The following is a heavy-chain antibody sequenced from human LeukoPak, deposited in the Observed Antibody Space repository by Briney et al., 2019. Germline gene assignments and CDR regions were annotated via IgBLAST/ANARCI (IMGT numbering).Heavy chain of an antibody. V-gene: IGHV7-4-1*02. CDR2: INTNTGNP. CDR1: GGTFSSYA. J-gene: IGHJ4*02. D-gene: IGHD3-16*01. Sequence: ASVKVSCKASGGTFSSYAINWVRQAPGQGLEWMGWINTNTGNPTYAQGFTGRFVFSLDTSVSTAYLQISSLKAEDTAVYYCARDRPYVWGSYRSPRPIDYWGQGTLVTVSS. CDR3: ARDRPYVWGSYRSPRPIDY.